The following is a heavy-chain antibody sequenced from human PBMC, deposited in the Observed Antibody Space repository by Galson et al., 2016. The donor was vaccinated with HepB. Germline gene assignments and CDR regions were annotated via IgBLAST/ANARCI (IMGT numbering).Heavy chain of an antibody. Sequence: SLRLSCAASGFTFSSYSMAWIRQPPGKGLEWVSSISSSSSYIHYADSVRGRFTISRDITKNSLYLQMNSLRVEDPAVYYCARGWDTSGWNICYWGQGTLVTVSS. D-gene: IGHD6-19*01. CDR2: ISSSSSYI. V-gene: IGHV3-21*01. J-gene: IGHJ4*02. CDR3: ARGWDTSGWNICY. CDR1: GFTFSSYS.